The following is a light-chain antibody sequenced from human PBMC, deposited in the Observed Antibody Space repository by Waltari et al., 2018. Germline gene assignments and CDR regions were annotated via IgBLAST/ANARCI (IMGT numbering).Light chain of an antibody. CDR3: QHYVRLPAT. J-gene: IGKJ1*01. V-gene: IGKV3-20*01. CDR2: GAS. Sequence: EIALTQSPGILALAPGERATLPCRASQSVSRTLAWYQQRPGQAPRLLIYGASSRATGIPDRFSGGGSGTDFSLTISRLEPEDFAVYYCQHYVRLPATFGQGTKVEIK. CDR1: QSVSRT.